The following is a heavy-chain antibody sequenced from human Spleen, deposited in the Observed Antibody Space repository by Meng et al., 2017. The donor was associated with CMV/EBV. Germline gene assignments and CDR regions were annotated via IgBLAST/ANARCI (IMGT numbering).Heavy chain of an antibody. CDR2: INPSGGST. J-gene: IGHJ5*02. D-gene: IGHD3-10*01. CDR3: ARNLRGVWFDP. Sequence: ASVKVSCKASGGTFSTYAISWVRQAPGQGLEWMGIINPSGGSTSYAQKFQGRVTMTRDTSTSTVYMELSSLRSEDTAVYYCARNLRGVWFDPWGQGTLVTVSS. CDR1: GGTFSTYA. V-gene: IGHV1-46*01.